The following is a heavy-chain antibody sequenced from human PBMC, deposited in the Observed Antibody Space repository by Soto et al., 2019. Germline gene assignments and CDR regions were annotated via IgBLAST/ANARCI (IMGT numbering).Heavy chain of an antibody. CDR2: LIPILGLA. J-gene: IGHJ4*02. CDR3: ARFKLGDDY. D-gene: IGHD5-12*01. CDR1: GGTFSNST. Sequence: QVQLVQSGAEVMKPGSSVKVSCQAAGGTFSNSTVTWVRQAPGPWLEWMGRLIPILGLANYAQKFRGRLTITADKSTTTAYMELRSLRSEATALYYCARFKLGDDYWGQGTLVTVSS. V-gene: IGHV1-69*02.